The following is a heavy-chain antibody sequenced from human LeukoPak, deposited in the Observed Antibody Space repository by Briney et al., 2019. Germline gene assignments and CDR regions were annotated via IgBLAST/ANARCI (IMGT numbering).Heavy chain of an antibody. J-gene: IGHJ6*03. V-gene: IGHV4-61*02. D-gene: IGHD6-19*01. CDR2: IYTSGST. Sequence: SETLSLTCTVSGGSISSGSYYWSWIRQPAGKGLEWIGRIYTSGSTNYNPSLKSRVTISADTSKNQFSLKLSSVTAADTAVYYCARRGLAGTDYYYYMDVWGKGTTVTVSS. CDR3: ARRGLAGTDYYYYMDV. CDR1: GGSISSGSYY.